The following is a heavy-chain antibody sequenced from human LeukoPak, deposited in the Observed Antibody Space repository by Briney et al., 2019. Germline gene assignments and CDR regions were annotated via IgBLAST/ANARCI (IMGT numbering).Heavy chain of an antibody. CDR3: ARVNSGSYYTVDY. CDR2: IYTSGST. CDR1: GGSISSGSYY. V-gene: IGHV4-61*02. J-gene: IGHJ4*02. Sequence: SETLSLTCTVSGGSISSGSYYWSWIRQPAGKGLEWIGRIYTSGSTNYNPSLKSRVTISVDTSKNQFSLKLSSVTAADTAVYYCARVNSGSYYTVDYWGQGTLVTVSS. D-gene: IGHD3-10*01.